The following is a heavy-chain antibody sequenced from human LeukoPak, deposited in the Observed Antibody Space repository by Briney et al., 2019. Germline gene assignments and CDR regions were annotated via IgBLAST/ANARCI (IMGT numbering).Heavy chain of an antibody. CDR2: LCDGNT. V-gene: IGHV3-53*01. CDR1: GFTVITND. D-gene: IGHD1-26*01. Sequence: GGSLRLSCAASGFTVITNDMTWVRQAPGKGLEWVSVLCDGNTKYADSVQGRFTISRDNAQNSVYLQMSSLRGEDTAVYYCARDVGGSLDYWGQGTLVTVSS. J-gene: IGHJ4*02. CDR3: ARDVGGSLDY.